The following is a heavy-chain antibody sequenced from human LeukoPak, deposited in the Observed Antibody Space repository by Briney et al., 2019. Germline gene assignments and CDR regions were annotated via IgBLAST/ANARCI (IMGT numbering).Heavy chain of an antibody. D-gene: IGHD6-19*01. Sequence: ASVKVSCKASGYTFTGYYMHWVRQAPGQGLEWMGWINPNSGGTNYAQKFQGRVTMTRDMSTSTVYMELSSLRSEDTAVYYCARDLSSGWHEGPMDVWGKGTTVTVSS. CDR1: GYTFTGYY. J-gene: IGHJ6*03. CDR2: INPNSGGT. V-gene: IGHV1-2*02. CDR3: ARDLSSGWHEGPMDV.